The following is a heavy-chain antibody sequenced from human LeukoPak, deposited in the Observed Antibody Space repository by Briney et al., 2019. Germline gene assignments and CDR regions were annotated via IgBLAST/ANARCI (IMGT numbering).Heavy chain of an antibody. CDR1: GGTFSSYA. V-gene: IGHV1-69*01. D-gene: IGHD5-12*01. Sequence: GASVKVSCKASGGTFSSYAISWVRQAPGQGLEWMGGIIPIFGTANYAQKFQGRVTITADESTSTAYMELSSLRSEDTAVYYCARDSGYERRRTPGTWFDPWGQGTLVTVSS. CDR2: IIPIFGTA. CDR3: ARDSGYERRRTPGTWFDP. J-gene: IGHJ5*02.